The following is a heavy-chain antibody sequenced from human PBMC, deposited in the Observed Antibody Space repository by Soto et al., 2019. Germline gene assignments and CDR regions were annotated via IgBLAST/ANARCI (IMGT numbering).Heavy chain of an antibody. J-gene: IGHJ4*02. CDR2: ISGSGGST. CDR1: GFTFSSYA. D-gene: IGHD2-15*01. Sequence: HPGGSLRLSCAASGFTFSSYAMSWVRQAPGKGLEWVSAISGSGGSTYYADSVKGRFTISRDNSKNTLYLQMNSLRAEDTAVYYCANETPLSFVRSGGMRNDYWGQGTLVTAPQ. CDR3: ANETPLSFVRSGGMRNDY. V-gene: IGHV3-23*01.